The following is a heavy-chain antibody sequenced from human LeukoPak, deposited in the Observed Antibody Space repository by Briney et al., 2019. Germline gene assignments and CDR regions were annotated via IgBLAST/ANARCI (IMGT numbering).Heavy chain of an antibody. CDR1: GYSFTNYW. CDR3: ARAGYSNRWDGVDY. J-gene: IGHJ4*02. D-gene: IGHD2/OR15-2a*01. CDR2: IYPGDSDT. Sequence: GESLKISCEASGYSFTNYWIGWVRQMPGKGLEWMGIIYPGDSDTRYSPSFQGQVTISVDKSINTAYLQWSSLKASDSAMYYCARAGYSNRWDGVDYWGQGTLVTVSS. V-gene: IGHV5-51*01.